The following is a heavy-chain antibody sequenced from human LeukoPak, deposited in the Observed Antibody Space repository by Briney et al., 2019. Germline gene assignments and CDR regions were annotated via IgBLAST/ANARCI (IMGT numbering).Heavy chain of an antibody. CDR2: IYYSGST. V-gene: IGHV4-59*01. J-gene: IGHJ3*02. Sequence: SETLSLTCTVPGGSISSYYWSWIRQPPGKGLEWIGYIYYSGSTNYNPSLKSRVTISVDTSKNQFSLKLSSVTAADTAVYYCAREDGDYGDYGRRAFDIWGQGTMVTVSS. CDR1: GGSISSYY. D-gene: IGHD4-17*01. CDR3: AREDGDYGDYGRRAFDI.